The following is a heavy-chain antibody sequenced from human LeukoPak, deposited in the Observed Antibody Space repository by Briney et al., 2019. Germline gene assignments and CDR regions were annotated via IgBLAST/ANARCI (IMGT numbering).Heavy chain of an antibody. CDR1: GFSFRSFW. J-gene: IGHJ4*02. D-gene: IGHD4-17*01. CDR2: IDEDGNEK. V-gene: IGHV3-7*01. Sequence: PGGSLRLSCAGSGFSFRSFWMSWVRQAPGEGLEWVANIDEDGNEKNYVDFVKGRFTISRDNAKNSLYLQMNSLRVEDTAVYYCARQRDYGDDIYDYWGQGVLVTVSS. CDR3: ARQRDYGDDIYDY.